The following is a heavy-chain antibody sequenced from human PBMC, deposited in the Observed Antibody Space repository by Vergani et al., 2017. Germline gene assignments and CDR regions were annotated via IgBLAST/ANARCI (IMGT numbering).Heavy chain of an antibody. CDR1: GYSFTSYW. D-gene: IGHD6-19*01. Sequence: EVQLVQSGAEVKKPGESLKISCKGSGYSFTSYWIGWVRQMPGKGLEWMGIIYPGDSDTRYSPSFQGRVTISAEKSISTAYLQWSSLKASDTAMYYCARHRGAGGIAVAQHLDYWGQGTLVTVSS. J-gene: IGHJ4*02. CDR2: IYPGDSDT. V-gene: IGHV5-51*01. CDR3: ARHRGAGGIAVAQHLDY.